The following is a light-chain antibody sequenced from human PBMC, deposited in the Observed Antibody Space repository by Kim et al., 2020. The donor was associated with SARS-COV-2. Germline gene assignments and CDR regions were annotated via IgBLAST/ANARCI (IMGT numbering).Light chain of an antibody. V-gene: IGKV1-12*01. CDR1: QGISSW. J-gene: IGKJ4*01. CDR2: AAS. Sequence: DIQMTQSPSSVSASIGDRVTITCRASQGISSWLAWYQRKPGKAPKLLIYAASTLQSGVPSRFSGSGSGTDFTLTISSLQPEDFATYSCQQSNTFPLTFGGGTKVDIK. CDR3: QQSNTFPLT.